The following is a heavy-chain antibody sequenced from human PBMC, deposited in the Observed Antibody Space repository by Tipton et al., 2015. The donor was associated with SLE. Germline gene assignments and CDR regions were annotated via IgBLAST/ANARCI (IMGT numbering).Heavy chain of an antibody. CDR1: GGSITNYY. V-gene: IGHV4-59*01. CDR2: IYYSGST. D-gene: IGHD3-10*01. J-gene: IGHJ6*03. CDR3: ARDLGEGYMDV. Sequence: GSLRLSCTVSGGSITNYYWTWIRQAPGKGLEWIGYIYYSGSTNYNPSLKSRVIISVDTPKNRFFLKLNSVTAADTAVYYCARDLGEGYMDVWGKGTTVTVSS.